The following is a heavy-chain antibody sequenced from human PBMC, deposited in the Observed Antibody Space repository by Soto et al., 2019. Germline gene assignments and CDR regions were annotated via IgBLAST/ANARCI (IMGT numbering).Heavy chain of an antibody. CDR1: GFTFSSYA. J-gene: IGHJ6*02. D-gene: IGHD3-3*01. V-gene: IGHV3-23*01. Sequence: EVQLLESGGGLVQPGGSLRLSCAASGFTFSSYAMSWVRQAPGKGLEWVSAISGSGGSTYYADSVKGRFTISRDNSKNTLYLQMNSLRAEDTAVYYCAKRDDSWSGSVYGMDVWGQGTTVTVSS. CDR3: AKRDDSWSGSVYGMDV. CDR2: ISGSGGST.